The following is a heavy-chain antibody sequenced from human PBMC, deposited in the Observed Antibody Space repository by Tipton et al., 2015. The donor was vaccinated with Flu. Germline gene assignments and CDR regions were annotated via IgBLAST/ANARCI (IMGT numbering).Heavy chain of an antibody. CDR3: AREGHIVATTSGMDV. D-gene: IGHD5-12*01. J-gene: IGHJ6*02. CDR1: GGSISSSDYY. Sequence: LRLSCTVSGGSISSSDYYWGWVRQPPGKGLEWIGYIYYSGSTNYNPSLKSRVTISVDTSKNQFSLKLSSVTAADTAVYYCAREGHIVATTSGMDVWGQGTTVTVSS. CDR2: IYYSGST. V-gene: IGHV4-61*05.